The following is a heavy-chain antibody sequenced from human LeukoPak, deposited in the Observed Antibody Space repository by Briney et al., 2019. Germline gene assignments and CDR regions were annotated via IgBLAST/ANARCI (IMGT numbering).Heavy chain of an antibody. V-gene: IGHV3-7*03. J-gene: IGHJ4*02. CDR3: ARDQYDTWSRRGNFDS. CDR2: IKLDGSEK. D-gene: IGHD3/OR15-3a*01. CDR1: GFTFSTNA. Sequence: GGSLRLSCLTSGFTFSTNAMSWVRQAPGKGLEWVANIKLDGSEKSYVDSVKGRFTISRDNTKNSLYLQMNSLRAEDTAVFYCARDQYDTWSRRGNFDSWGQGTLVIVSS.